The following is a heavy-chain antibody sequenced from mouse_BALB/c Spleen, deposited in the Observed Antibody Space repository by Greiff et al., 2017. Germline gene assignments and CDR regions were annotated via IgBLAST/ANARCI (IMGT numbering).Heavy chain of an antibody. D-gene: IGHD1-1*01. CDR1: GFTFSSYT. V-gene: IGHV5-6-4*01. CDR2: ISSGGSYT. J-gene: IGHJ3*01. Sequence: EVKLVESGGGLVKPGGSLKLSCEASGFTFSSYTMSWVRQTPEKRLEWVATISSGGSYTYYPDSVKGRFTISRDNAKNTLYLQMSSLKSEDTAMYYCTRGSFAYWGQGTLVTVSA. CDR3: TRGSFAY.